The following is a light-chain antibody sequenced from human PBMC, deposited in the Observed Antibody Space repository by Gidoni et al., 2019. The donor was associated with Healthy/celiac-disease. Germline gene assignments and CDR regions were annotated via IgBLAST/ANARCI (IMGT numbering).Light chain of an antibody. J-gene: IGLJ1*01. Sequence: QSALTQPASVSGSPGQSITISCTGTSSDVDGYNYVSWYQQHPGKAPKLMIYEVSNRPSGVSNRFSGSKSGNTASLTISGLQAEDEADYYCSSYTSSSTNYVFGTGTKVTVL. V-gene: IGLV2-14*01. CDR3: SSYTSSSTNYV. CDR1: SSDVDGYNY. CDR2: EVS.